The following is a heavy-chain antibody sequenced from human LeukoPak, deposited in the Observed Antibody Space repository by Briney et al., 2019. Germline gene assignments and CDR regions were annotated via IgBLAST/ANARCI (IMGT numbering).Heavy chain of an antibody. CDR3: VRGIGYCSGGSCYWTYWYFDL. CDR2: INHSGCT. Sequence: SETLSLTCAVYGGSFSGYYWSWIRQPPGKGLEWIGEINHSGCTNYNPSLKSRVTISVDTSKNQFSLKLSSVTAADTAVYYCVRGIGYCSGGSCYWTYWYFDLWGRGTLVTVSS. J-gene: IGHJ2*01. V-gene: IGHV4-34*01. D-gene: IGHD2-15*01. CDR1: GGSFSGYY.